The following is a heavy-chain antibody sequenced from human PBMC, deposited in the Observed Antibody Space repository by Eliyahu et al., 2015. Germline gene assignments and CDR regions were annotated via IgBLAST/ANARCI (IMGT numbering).Heavy chain of an antibody. Sequence: EVQLVESGGGLVQPGRSLXLSCAASGFTFDDYAMHWVRQAPGKGLEWVSGISWNSGSIGYADSVKGRFTISRDNAKNSLYLQMNSLRAEDTALYYCAKDIGATTGLPDYWGQGTLVTVSS. J-gene: IGHJ4*02. D-gene: IGHD5-12*01. CDR1: GFTFDDYA. CDR2: ISWNSGSI. V-gene: IGHV3-9*01. CDR3: AKDIGATTGLPDY.